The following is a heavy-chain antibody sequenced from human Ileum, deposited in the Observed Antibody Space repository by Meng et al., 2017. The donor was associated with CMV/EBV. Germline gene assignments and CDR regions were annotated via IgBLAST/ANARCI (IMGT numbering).Heavy chain of an antibody. CDR3: TRHRPVYYGSGTYYLPFDP. CDR2: IRSRANNYAT. V-gene: IGHV3-73*01. CDR1: GST. D-gene: IGHD3-10*01. J-gene: IGHJ5*02. Sequence: GSTMHWVRQASGKGLEWVGRIRSRANNYATAYTASVKGRFIISRDDSKNTAFLHMDSLKTEDTAVYYCTRHRPVYYGSGTYYLPFDPWGQGTLVTVSS.